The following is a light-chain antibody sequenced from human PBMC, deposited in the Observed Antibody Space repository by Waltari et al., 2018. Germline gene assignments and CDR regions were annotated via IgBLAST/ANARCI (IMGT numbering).Light chain of an antibody. CDR1: QSIIQW. Sequence: DIQMTQSPSTLSASVGDRVLFSCRASQSIIQWLAWYQQKPGKDPKLLIYKASTLESGVPSRFSGSGSGTEFTLTISSLQPEDFATYYCQQYNSYSLLSFGGGTKVEIK. V-gene: IGKV1-5*03. CDR2: KAS. J-gene: IGKJ4*01. CDR3: QQYNSYSLLS.